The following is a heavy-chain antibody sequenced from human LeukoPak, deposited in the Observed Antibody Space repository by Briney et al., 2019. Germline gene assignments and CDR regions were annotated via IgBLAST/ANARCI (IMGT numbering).Heavy chain of an antibody. J-gene: IGHJ6*03. D-gene: IGHD6-13*01. CDR3: ARVKGYSSSWYDSDYYYYMDV. CDR2: IYYSGST. CDR1: GGSISSSSYY. V-gene: IGHV4-39*07. Sequence: SETLSLTCTVSGGSISSSSYYWGWIRQPPGKGLEWIGSIYYSGSTYYSPSLKSRVTISVDTSKNQFSLKLSSVTAADTAVYYCARVKGYSSSWYDSDYYYYMDVWGKGTTVTVSS.